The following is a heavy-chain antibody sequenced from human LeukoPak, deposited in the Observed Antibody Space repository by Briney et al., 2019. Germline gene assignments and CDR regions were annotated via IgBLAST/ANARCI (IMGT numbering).Heavy chain of an antibody. CDR2: MTLAGSAE. D-gene: IGHD2-2*01. CDR3: ARWARYCSSGSCYSWFDP. J-gene: IGHJ5*02. V-gene: IGHV3-7*02. CDR1: GFTFRSYW. Sequence: GRSLRLSRSASGFTFRSYWMSWGRPAPRERPWWGANMTLAGSAEYYVDSENGRFTISSDNAKISLYMQMNSLKVDDTAVEYWARWARYCSSGSCYSWFDPWGQGTLVTVSS.